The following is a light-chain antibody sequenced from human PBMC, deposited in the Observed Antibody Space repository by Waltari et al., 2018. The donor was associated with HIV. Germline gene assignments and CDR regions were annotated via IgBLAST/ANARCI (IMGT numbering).Light chain of an antibody. Sequence: QSALTQPASVSGSPGQSITISCTGTSSDVGYYNYVSWYQQHPGKAPKLMIYEVSDRPSGASNRFSGSKSGNTASLTISGLQAEDEADYFCASYTSSSTLEFGGGTKLTVL. V-gene: IGLV2-14*01. CDR3: ASYTSSSTLE. CDR1: SSDVGYYNY. CDR2: EVS. J-gene: IGLJ3*02.